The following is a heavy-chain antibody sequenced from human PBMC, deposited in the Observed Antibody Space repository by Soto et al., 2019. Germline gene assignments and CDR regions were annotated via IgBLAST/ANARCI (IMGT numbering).Heavy chain of an antibody. CDR2: INAGNGNT. J-gene: IGHJ4*02. CDR1: GYTFTSYA. Sequence: ASVKVSCKASGYTFTSYAMHWVRQAPGQRLEWMGWINAGNGNTKYSQKFQGRVTITRDTSASTAYMELSSLRSEDTAVYYCARGALSWIQLWPLFDYWGQGTLVTVSS. V-gene: IGHV1-3*01. CDR3: ARGALSWIQLWPLFDY. D-gene: IGHD5-18*01.